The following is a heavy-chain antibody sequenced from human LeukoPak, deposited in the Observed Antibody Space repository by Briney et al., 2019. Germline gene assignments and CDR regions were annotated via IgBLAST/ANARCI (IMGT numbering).Heavy chain of an antibody. CDR1: GFTFSSYA. CDR3: AKDLDYTAYGYCSDY. V-gene: IGHV3-23*01. D-gene: IGHD4-11*01. Sequence: GGSLRLSCTASGFTFSSYAMNWVRQAPGKGLEWVSGIGAGGTFTYYADSVKGRFTIFRDNSRNTLYLQMNSLRADDTAVYYCAKDLDYTAYGYCSDYWGQGTLVTVSS. J-gene: IGHJ4*02. CDR2: IGAGGTFT.